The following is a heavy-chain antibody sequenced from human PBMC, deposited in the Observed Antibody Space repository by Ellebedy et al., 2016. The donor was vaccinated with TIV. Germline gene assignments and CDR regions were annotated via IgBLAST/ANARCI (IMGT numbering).Heavy chain of an antibody. V-gene: IGHV4-4*07. CDR2: IYATGSA. CDR1: GDSVSRYY. Sequence: MPSETLSLTCTLSGDSVSRYYWSWIRHPAGKGLQLLGRIYATGSANYNPSLQSRVTISVDTSKNQFSLKLSSVTAADTAVYYCARRKQGQMVAIFDYWGQGTLVTVSS. J-gene: IGHJ4*02. CDR3: ARRKQGQMVAIFDY. D-gene: IGHD2-8*01.